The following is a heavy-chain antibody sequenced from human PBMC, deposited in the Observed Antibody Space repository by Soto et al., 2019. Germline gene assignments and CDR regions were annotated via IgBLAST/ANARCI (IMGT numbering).Heavy chain of an antibody. D-gene: IGHD4-4*01. Sequence: SETLSLTCTVSGGSISSSSSYWGWIRQPPGKGLEWIGSIYYSGSTYYNPSLKSRVTVSVDTSKNQFSLKLTSVTAADTAVYYCARQDYTAYNWFDPWGQGTLVTVSS. CDR2: IYYSGST. CDR3: ARQDYTAYNWFDP. V-gene: IGHV4-39*01. CDR1: GGSISSSSSY. J-gene: IGHJ5*02.